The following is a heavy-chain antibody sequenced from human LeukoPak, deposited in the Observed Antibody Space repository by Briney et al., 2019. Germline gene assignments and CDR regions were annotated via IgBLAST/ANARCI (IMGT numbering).Heavy chain of an antibody. Sequence: QPGGSLRLSCAASGFTFSSYWMHWVRQAPGKGLVWVLRISSDGTSTSYADSVKGRFTISRDNAKNTLYLQMNSLRAEDTAVYYCAGGHRYFHHWGQGTLVTVSS. CDR3: AGGHRYFHH. V-gene: IGHV3-74*01. D-gene: IGHD3-16*01. J-gene: IGHJ1*01. CDR2: ISSDGTST. CDR1: GFTFSSYW.